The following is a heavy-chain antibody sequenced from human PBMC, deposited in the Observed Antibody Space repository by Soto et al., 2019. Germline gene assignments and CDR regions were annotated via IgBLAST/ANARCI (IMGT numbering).Heavy chain of an antibody. Sequence: KPSETLSLTGVVSRGSITSYHWSRIRQFPGKGLNWIAYTSYTGNTNYNPFLQRRVIMSMDPSKNHLSLKLTSMTAADTTVYYCARAMHAGCTPYFDTWGQGTLKTASS. J-gene: IGHJ5*02. V-gene: IGHV4-59*01. CDR2: TSYTGNT. D-gene: IGHD1-1*01. CDR3: ARAMHAGCTPYFDT. CDR1: RGSITSYH.